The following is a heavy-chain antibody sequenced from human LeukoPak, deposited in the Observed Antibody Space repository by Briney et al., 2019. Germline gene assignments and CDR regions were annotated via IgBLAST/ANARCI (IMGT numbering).Heavy chain of an antibody. D-gene: IGHD5-12*01. CDR1: GYSFTNYW. CDR2: IYPSDSDT. CDR3: ARQRDSGFDFDS. V-gene: IGHV5-51*01. J-gene: IGHJ4*02. Sequence: MLGESLKISCMGSGYSFTNYWIGWVRQVPGSGLEWMGVIYPSDSDTRYSPSFQGQVTISADKSIDTAYLQWSSLKASDTAMCYCARQRDSGFDFDSWGQGTLVTVSS.